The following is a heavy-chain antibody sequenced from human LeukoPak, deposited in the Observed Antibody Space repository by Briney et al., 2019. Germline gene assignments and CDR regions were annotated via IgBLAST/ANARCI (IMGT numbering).Heavy chain of an antibody. J-gene: IGHJ4*02. V-gene: IGHV3-20*04. D-gene: IGHD6-13*01. CDR2: INWNGGRT. CDR3: ARDMQQLVPVPFDY. CDR1: GFTFNDYG. Sequence: GGSLRLSCAASGFTFNDYGMSWVRQAPGKGLEWVSGINWNGGRTGYADSMKGRFIISRDNAKNSLYLQMNSLRAEDTAVYYCARDMQQLVPVPFDYWGQGTLVTVSS.